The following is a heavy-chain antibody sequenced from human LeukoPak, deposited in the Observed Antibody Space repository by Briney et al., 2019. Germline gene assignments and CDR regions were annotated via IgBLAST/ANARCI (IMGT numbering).Heavy chain of an antibody. D-gene: IGHD2-2*02. CDR3: ARHCSSTSCYIDY. CDR1: GYSISSGYY. Sequence: SETLSLTCAVSGYSISSGYYWGWTRQPPGKGLEWIGSIYHSGSTYYNPSLKSRVTISVDTSKNQFSLKLSSVTAADTAVYYCARHCSSTSCYIDYWGQGTLVTVSS. V-gene: IGHV4-38-2*01. CDR2: IYHSGST. J-gene: IGHJ4*02.